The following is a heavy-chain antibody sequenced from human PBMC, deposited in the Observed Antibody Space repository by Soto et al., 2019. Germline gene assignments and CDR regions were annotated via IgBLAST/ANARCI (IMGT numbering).Heavy chain of an antibody. CDR2: INPNGGIT. J-gene: IGHJ5*02. Sequence: QVQLVQSGAEVKKPGASVRVSCKASGYTFSNYYIHWVRQAPGQGLEWMGIINPNGGITNYAQKLQRSVTTTRDTSTSTGYMELSSLRYDDTADYYCTREAVSLTASRGWFDPWGQGTLVTASS. CDR1: GYTFSNYY. V-gene: IGHV1-46*03. CDR3: TREAVSLTASRGWFDP. D-gene: IGHD2-21*02.